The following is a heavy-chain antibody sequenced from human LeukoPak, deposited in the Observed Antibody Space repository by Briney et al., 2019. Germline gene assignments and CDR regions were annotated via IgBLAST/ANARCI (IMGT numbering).Heavy chain of an antibody. CDR1: GYTFTSYG. J-gene: IGHJ4*02. Sequence: ASVKVSCKASGYTFTSYGITWVRQASGQGLEWMGWITVYNGNTNYAQKFQGRVTMTTDTSTSTAYMELRSLKSDDTAVYYCAGDYYDSSRSRYYFDYWGQGTLVTVSS. CDR2: ITVYNGNT. CDR3: AGDYYDSSRSRYYFDY. V-gene: IGHV1-18*01. D-gene: IGHD3-22*01.